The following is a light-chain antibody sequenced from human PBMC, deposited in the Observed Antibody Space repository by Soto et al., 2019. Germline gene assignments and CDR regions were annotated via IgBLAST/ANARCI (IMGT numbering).Light chain of an antibody. CDR1: SSNIGAYNY. J-gene: IGLJ1*01. Sequence: LTQPPSASGSPGQSVTISCTGTSSNIGAYNYVSWYQQHPGKAPKLIIYEVSERPSGVPDRFSGSKSGNTASLTVSGLQAEDEADYYCASYAASNVFGTGTKVTVL. V-gene: IGLV2-8*01. CDR3: ASYAASNV. CDR2: EVS.